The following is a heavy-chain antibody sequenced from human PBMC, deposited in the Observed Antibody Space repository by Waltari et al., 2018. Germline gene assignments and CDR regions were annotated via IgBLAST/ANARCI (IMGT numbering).Heavy chain of an antibody. CDR2: ISNSDDTT. CDR1: GYNFSSVG. V-gene: IGHV3-23*04. Sequence: VQVVESGGGVVQPGRSLRLSCVGSGYNFSSVGIHWVRQAPGKSLEWVSTISNSDDTTYYAESVKGRFTISRDNSKSTLFLQMNSLRADDTAIYYCAKELERKPYYYYGWDVWGQGTTVTVSS. D-gene: IGHD1-1*01. J-gene: IGHJ6*02. CDR3: AKELERKPYYYYGWDV.